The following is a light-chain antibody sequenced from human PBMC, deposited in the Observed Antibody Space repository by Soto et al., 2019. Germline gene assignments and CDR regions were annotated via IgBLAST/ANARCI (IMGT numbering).Light chain of an antibody. Sequence: IQMTQSPSSLSASVGDRVNITCRASQGISTYLNWYQQTPGKAPKILIEAASSLHRGVPSRFSAGGSSTDFTLIISSLQPEDFATHYCQQSYTMAPNTFGQGTRLEIK. V-gene: IGKV1-39*01. CDR2: AAS. CDR3: QQSYTMAPNT. J-gene: IGKJ2*01. CDR1: QGISTY.